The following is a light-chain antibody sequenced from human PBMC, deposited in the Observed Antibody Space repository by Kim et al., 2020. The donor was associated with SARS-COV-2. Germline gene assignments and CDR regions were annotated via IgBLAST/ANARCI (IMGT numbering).Light chain of an antibody. Sequence: DIQMTQSPSSLSASVGDRVTITCRASQRISSYLNWYQHKPGKAPKLLIYSASSLQSGVPSRFSGSGSGTDFTLTISSLQPEDFATYYCQQSYSTPRTFGQGTKLEI. V-gene: IGKV1-39*01. CDR3: QQSYSTPRT. CDR2: SAS. CDR1: QRISSY. J-gene: IGKJ2*01.